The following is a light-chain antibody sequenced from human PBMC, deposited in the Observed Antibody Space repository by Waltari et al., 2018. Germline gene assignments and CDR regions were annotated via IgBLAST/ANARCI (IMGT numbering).Light chain of an antibody. Sequence: EIVLTQSPGTLSLSPGERATPSCRASQDVGYYLAWYQQKRGQAPRLLISDASNRANGIPARFSGSGSGTEFTLIISALEPEDFAVYYCHQRAKWPTTFGQGTRLEIK. CDR2: DAS. J-gene: IGKJ5*01. CDR3: HQRAKWPTT. CDR1: QDVGYY. V-gene: IGKV3-11*01.